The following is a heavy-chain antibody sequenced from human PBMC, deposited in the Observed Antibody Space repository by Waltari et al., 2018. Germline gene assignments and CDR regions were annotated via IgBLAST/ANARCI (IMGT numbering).Heavy chain of an antibody. J-gene: IGHJ4*02. Sequence: EVQLLESGGGLVQPGGSLRLSCAASGFTFSSYAMSGVRQAPGKGLEWVSAISGSGGSTYYADSVKGRFTISRDNSKNTLYLQMNSLRAEDTAVYYCAKSRGYSSSWYLDYWGQGTLVTVSS. D-gene: IGHD6-13*01. CDR1: GFTFSSYA. V-gene: IGHV3-23*01. CDR3: AKSRGYSSSWYLDY. CDR2: ISGSGGST.